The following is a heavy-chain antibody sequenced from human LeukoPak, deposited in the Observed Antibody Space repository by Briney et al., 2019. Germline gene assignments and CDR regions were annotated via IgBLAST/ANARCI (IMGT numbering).Heavy chain of an antibody. CDR3: ARDQTGGYFDY. D-gene: IGHD7-27*01. CDR2: IKEDGSGK. J-gene: IGHJ4*02. Sequence: GGSLRLSCAASGFTFQNYWMSWVRQAPGKGLEWVANIKEDGSGKYYVDSVRGRFTISRDNANNSLFLQMNSLRPEDMAVYYCARDQTGGYFDYWGQGTLVTVSS. CDR1: GFTFQNYW. V-gene: IGHV3-7*01.